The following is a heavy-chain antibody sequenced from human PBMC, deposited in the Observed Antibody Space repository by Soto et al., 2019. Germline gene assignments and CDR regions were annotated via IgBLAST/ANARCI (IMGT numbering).Heavy chain of an antibody. Sequence: EVQLVESGGGLVQPGGSLRLSCAASGFTVSSSYISWVRQAPGKRLEWVSTIYSSGSTYYADSVRGRFTISRDDSKNTLYLQMNSLSVDDTAVYDCTREASGSGWWSQGAFESGGQGTLVTVSS. CDR2: IYSSGST. CDR1: GFTVSSSY. CDR3: TREASGSGWWSQGAFES. D-gene: IGHD6-19*01. J-gene: IGHJ5*01. V-gene: IGHV3-66*01.